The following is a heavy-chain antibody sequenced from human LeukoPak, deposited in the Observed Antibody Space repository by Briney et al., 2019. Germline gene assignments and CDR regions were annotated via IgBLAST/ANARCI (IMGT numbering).Heavy chain of an antibody. J-gene: IGHJ3*02. Sequence: PGGSLRLSCAASGFTLSDYYMGWIRQAPGNGLEWVAYITSSGSAIYHADSVKGRFTISRDNAKNSLYLQMNTLRAEDTAVYYCARAHKDAFDIWGQGTMVTVSS. CDR2: ITSSGSAI. CDR1: GFTLSDYY. CDR3: ARAHKDAFDI. V-gene: IGHV3-11*04.